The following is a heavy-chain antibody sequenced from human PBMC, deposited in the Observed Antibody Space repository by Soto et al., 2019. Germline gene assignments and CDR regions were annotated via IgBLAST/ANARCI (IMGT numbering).Heavy chain of an antibody. CDR3: ARFGAAALKSYYYGIDV. Sequence: GESLKSSFKGSGYSFTTYWIGWVRQMPGKGLELMGIIYPGDSDNRYSPSFQGQVTISADKSISTAYLQWSSLKASDTAMYYCARFGAAALKSYYYGIDVWRQGNAVTVCS. V-gene: IGHV5-51*01. CDR2: IYPGDSDN. J-gene: IGHJ6*01. CDR1: GYSFTTYW. D-gene: IGHD2-2*01.